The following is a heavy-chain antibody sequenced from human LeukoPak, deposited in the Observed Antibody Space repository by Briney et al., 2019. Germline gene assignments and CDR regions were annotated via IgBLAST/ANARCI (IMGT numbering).Heavy chain of an antibody. CDR1: AGSISSHY. Sequence: SPTLSLTCTVSAGSISSHYWSCIRHPPGDGLEWLGYIYYSGSTNYNPSLKSRVTISVDTSKNQFSLKLSSVTAADTAVYYCARRGVYYDSSGYHYYFDYWGQGTLVTVSS. CDR3: ARRGVYYDSSGYHYYFDY. J-gene: IGHJ4*02. CDR2: IYYSGST. V-gene: IGHV4-59*11. D-gene: IGHD3-22*01.